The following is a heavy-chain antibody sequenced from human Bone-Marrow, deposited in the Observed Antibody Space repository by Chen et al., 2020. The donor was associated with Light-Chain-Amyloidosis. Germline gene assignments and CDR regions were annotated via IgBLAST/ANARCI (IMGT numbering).Heavy chain of an antibody. CDR2: IYPDDSDA. D-gene: IGHD5-12*01. CDR3: ARRRDGYNFDY. V-gene: IGHV5-51*01. CDR1: GYTFPNYW. J-gene: IGHJ4*02. Sequence: ESLKISCKGSGYTFPNYWIGWVRQMPGKGLEWMGVIYPDDSDARXXPSFEGQVTISADKSITTTNLQWTSLKGPDTATYYCARRRDGYNFDYWGQGTLVTVSS.